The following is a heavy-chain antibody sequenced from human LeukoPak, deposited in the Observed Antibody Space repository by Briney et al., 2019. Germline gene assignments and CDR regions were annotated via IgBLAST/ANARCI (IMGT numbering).Heavy chain of an antibody. V-gene: IGHV3-30*03. J-gene: IGHJ4*02. Sequence: GGSLRLSCAASGFTFSSYGMHWVRQAPGKGLECVAAISYDGSNKYYADSVKGRFTISRDNSKNTLYLQMNSLRAEDTAVYYCARDTDTAMVTIGYWGQGTLVTVSS. D-gene: IGHD5-18*01. CDR2: ISYDGSNK. CDR3: ARDTDTAMVTIGY. CDR1: GFTFSSYG.